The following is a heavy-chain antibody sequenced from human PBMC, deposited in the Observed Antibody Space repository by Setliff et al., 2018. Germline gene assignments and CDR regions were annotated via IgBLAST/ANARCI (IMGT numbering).Heavy chain of an antibody. J-gene: IGHJ3*02. CDR1: GGSISNYY. CDR2: IYTSGST. D-gene: IGHD1-26*01. Sequence: SETLSLTCTVSGGSISNYYWSWIRQPAGKGLEWIGRIYTSGSTNYNPSLKSRVTMPVDTSKNQFSLKLSSVTAADTAVYYCARKGISALSGAFDMWGQGTMGT. V-gene: IGHV4-4*07. CDR3: ARKGISALSGAFDM.